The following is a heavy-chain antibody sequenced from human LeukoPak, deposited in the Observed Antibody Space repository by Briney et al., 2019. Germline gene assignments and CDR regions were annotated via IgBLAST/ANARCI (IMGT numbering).Heavy chain of an antibody. CDR2: ISSSGSTI. Sequence: GGSLRLSCAASGFTFSDYYMSWIRQAPGKGLERVSYISSSGSTIYYADSVKGRFTISRDNAKNSLYLQMNSLRAEDTAVYYCAHLAAAAAYYFDYWGQGTLVTVSS. CDR3: AHLAAAAAYYFDY. J-gene: IGHJ4*02. V-gene: IGHV3-11*01. CDR1: GFTFSDYY. D-gene: IGHD6-13*01.